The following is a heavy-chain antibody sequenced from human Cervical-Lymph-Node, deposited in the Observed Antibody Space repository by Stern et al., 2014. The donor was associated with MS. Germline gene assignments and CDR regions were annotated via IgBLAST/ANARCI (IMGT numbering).Heavy chain of an antibody. Sequence: EVQLVESGGGLVKPGGSLRLSCAASGFTFSNYSMNWVRQAPGKGLEWVSSISSSSSYIYYADSVKGRFTISRDNAKNSLYLQMNSLRAEDTAVYYCARDLGVVTDYWGQGTLVTVSS. CDR3: ARDLGVVTDY. J-gene: IGHJ4*02. CDR2: ISSSSSYI. D-gene: IGHD2-15*01. V-gene: IGHV3-21*01. CDR1: GFTFSNYS.